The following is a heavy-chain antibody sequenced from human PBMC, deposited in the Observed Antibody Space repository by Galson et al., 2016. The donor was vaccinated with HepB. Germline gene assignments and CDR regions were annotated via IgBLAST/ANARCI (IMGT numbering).Heavy chain of an antibody. Sequence: SETLSLTCTVSGGSISSYYWSWIRQPPGKGLEWIGYIYYSGSTNYNPSLKSRVTISVDTSKNQFSLKLSSVTAADTAVYYWAREGRWGSSWFLYWGQGTLVTVSS. D-gene: IGHD6-13*01. CDR1: GGSISSYY. CDR2: IYYSGST. V-gene: IGHV4-59*01. CDR3: AREGRWGSSWFLY. J-gene: IGHJ4*02.